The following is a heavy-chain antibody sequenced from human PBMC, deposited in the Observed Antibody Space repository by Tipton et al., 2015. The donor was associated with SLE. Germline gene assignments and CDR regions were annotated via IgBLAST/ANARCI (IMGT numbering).Heavy chain of an antibody. CDR2: IYGSGST. D-gene: IGHD3-22*01. J-gene: IGHJ3*01. CDR1: GYSISIDYY. Sequence: LRLSCAISGYSISIDYYWGWIRQPAGKRLEWIGRIYGSGSTIYNPSLKSRVTISVDTSKNHFSLKLSSVTAADTAVYYCARDRDYYDSSGLLLEGFDVWGQGTMVTVSS. CDR3: ARDRDYYDSSGLLLEGFDV. V-gene: IGHV4-61*02.